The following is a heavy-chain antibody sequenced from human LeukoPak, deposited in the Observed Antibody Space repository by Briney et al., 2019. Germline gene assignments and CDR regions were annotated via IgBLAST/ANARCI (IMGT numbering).Heavy chain of an antibody. V-gene: IGHV4-4*07. Sequence: SSETLSLTCTVSGGSISSYYWSWIRQPAGKGLEWIGRIYTSGSTNYNPSLKSRVTMSVDTSKNQFSLKLSSVTAADTAVYYCARILTIFGVVSKFDYWGQGALVTVSS. CDR3: ARILTIFGVVSKFDY. CDR1: GGSISSYY. CDR2: IYTSGST. D-gene: IGHD3-3*01. J-gene: IGHJ4*02.